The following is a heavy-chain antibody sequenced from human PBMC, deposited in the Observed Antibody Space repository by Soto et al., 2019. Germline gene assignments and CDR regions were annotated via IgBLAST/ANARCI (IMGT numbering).Heavy chain of an antibody. J-gene: IGHJ6*02. V-gene: IGHV3-30*03. CDR3: ASAQLLHYYYYGMDV. Sequence: GGSLRLSCAASGFTFSSYGMHWVRQAPGKGLEWVAVISYDGSNKYYADSVKGRFTISRDNSKNTLYLQMNSLRAEDTAVYYCASAQLLHYYYYGMDVWGQGTTVTVSS. CDR1: GFTFSSYG. CDR2: ISYDGSNK. D-gene: IGHD2-15*01.